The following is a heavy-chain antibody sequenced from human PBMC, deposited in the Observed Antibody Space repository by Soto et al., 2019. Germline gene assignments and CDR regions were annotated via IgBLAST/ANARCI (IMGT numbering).Heavy chain of an antibody. D-gene: IGHD2-15*01. CDR2: IIPILGIA. CDR3: AREGEYCSGGSCYSRLGYAIDI. V-gene: IGHV1-69*04. J-gene: IGHJ3*02. CDR1: GGTFSSYT. Sequence: SVKVSCKASGGTFSSYTISWVRQAPGQGLEWMGRIIPILGIANYAQKFQGRVTITADKSTSTAYMELSSLRSEDTAVYYCAREGEYCSGGSCYSRLGYAIDIWGQGTMVTVSS.